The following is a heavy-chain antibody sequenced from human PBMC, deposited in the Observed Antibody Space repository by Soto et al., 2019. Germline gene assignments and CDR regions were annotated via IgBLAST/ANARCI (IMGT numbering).Heavy chain of an antibody. V-gene: IGHV1-2*04. CDR1: GYTFSAYY. Sequence: ASVKVSCKASGYTFSAYYMEWVRQAPGQGLEWMGWINPNSGDTNYAEKFQGWVTMTRETSISTAYMEVTRLRPDDTAIYYCARVTWCSGGSCLPPDYWGPGTLVTV. D-gene: IGHD2-15*01. CDR3: ARVTWCSGGSCLPPDY. J-gene: IGHJ4*02. CDR2: INPNSGDT.